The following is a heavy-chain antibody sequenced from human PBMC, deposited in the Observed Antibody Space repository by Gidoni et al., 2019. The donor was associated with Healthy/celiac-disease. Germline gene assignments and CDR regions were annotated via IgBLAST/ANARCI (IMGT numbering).Heavy chain of an antibody. J-gene: IGHJ4*02. V-gene: IGHV4-39*01. Sequence: QLQLQESGPGLVKPSDTLSLTCPVSGGSISSSSYHWGWIRQPPGKGLEWIGSIYYSGSTYYNPSLKSRVTISVDTSKNQFSLKLSSVTAADTAVYYCARQYSSSWDIDYWGQGTLVTVSS. CDR3: ARQYSSSWDIDY. CDR1: GGSISSSSYH. CDR2: IYYSGST. D-gene: IGHD6-13*01.